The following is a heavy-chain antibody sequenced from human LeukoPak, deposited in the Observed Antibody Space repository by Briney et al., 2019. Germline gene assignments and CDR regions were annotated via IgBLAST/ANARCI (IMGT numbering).Heavy chain of an antibody. D-gene: IGHD1-26*01. CDR1: GGTFSSYA. CDR3: ARDEGGLFDP. CDR2: IIPIFGIA. J-gene: IGHJ5*02. Sequence: APVKVSCKASGGTFSSYAISWVRQAPGQGLEWMGRIIPIFGIANYAQKFQGRVTITADKSTSTAYMELSSLRSEDTAVYYCARDEGGLFDPWGQGTLVTVSS. V-gene: IGHV1-69*04.